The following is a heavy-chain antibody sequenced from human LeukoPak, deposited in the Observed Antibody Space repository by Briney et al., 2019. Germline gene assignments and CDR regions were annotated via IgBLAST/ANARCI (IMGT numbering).Heavy chain of an antibody. CDR3: AKDKRKGYYYYYMDV. CDR2: ISWDGGST. V-gene: IGHV3-43D*03. J-gene: IGHJ6*03. Sequence: GGSLRLTCAASGFTFDDYAMHWVRQAPGKGLEWVSLISWDGGSTYYADSVKRRFTISRDNSKNSLYLQMNSLRAEDTALYYCAKDKRKGYYYYYMDVGGKGTTVTVSS. CDR1: GFTFDDYA.